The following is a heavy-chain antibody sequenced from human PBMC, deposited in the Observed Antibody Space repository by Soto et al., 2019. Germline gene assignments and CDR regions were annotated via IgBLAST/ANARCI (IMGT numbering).Heavy chain of an antibody. CDR1: GFTFSNYW. D-gene: IGHD4-17*01. CDR3: ARVRGAGYGDYGAFDI. J-gene: IGHJ3*02. Sequence: EVQLVESGGGLVQPGGSLRLSCAASGFTFSNYWMHWVRQAPGKGLVWVSRIISDGSSTSYADSVKGRFTISRDNAKNTLYLQMNSLRAEDTAVYYCARVRGAGYGDYGAFDIWGQGTMVTVSS. CDR2: IISDGSST. V-gene: IGHV3-74*01.